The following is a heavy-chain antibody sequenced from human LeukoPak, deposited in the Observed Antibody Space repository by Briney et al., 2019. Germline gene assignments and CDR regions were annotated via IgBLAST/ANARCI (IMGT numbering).Heavy chain of an antibody. CDR1: GFTFSSYA. D-gene: IGHD6-6*01. Sequence: GGSLRLSCAASGFTFSSYAMSWVRQAPGKGLQWVSVISGSGGSTFYADSVKGRFTVSRDNSKNTLYLQMNSLRAEDTAVYYCAKDGDSSSAWFYYNFMDVWGKGTTATVSS. CDR3: AKDGDSSSAWFYYNFMDV. V-gene: IGHV3-23*01. J-gene: IGHJ6*03. CDR2: ISGSGGST.